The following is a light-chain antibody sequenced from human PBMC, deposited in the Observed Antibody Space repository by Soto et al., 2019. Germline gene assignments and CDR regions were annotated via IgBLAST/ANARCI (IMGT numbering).Light chain of an antibody. CDR1: HSVANNY. J-gene: IGKJ1*01. CDR2: GAS. V-gene: IGKV3-20*01. Sequence: IGLAQSPATLSLSPGERATISCRASHSVANNYLAWYQQKHGQAPRLIIFGASSRATGVPHRFTASGSGTYFALTISRVEPEDFAVYFCQQYGGSPPWTFGQGTKVDSK. CDR3: QQYGGSPPWT.